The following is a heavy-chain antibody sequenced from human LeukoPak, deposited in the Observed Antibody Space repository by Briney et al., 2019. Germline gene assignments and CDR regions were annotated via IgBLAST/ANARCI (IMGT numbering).Heavy chain of an antibody. CDR2: ISYDGSNK. D-gene: IGHD5-18*01. CDR3: ARASDGTGDY. Sequence: GRSLRLSCAASGFTFSSYAMHWVRQAPGKGLEWVAVISYDGSNKYYADSVKGRFTISRDNSKNTLYLQMNCLRAEDTAVYYWARASDGTGDYWGQGTLVTVSS. CDR1: GFTFSSYA. J-gene: IGHJ4*02. V-gene: IGHV3-30*04.